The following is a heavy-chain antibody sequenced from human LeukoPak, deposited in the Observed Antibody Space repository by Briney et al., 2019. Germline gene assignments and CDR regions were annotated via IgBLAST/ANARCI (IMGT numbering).Heavy chain of an antibody. CDR2: IYYSGST. CDR1: GGSISSYY. V-gene: IGHV4-59*01. Sequence: SETLSLTCTVSGGSISSYYWSWIRQPPGKGLEWIGYIYYSGSTNYNPSLTSRVTISVDTSKNQFSLKLSSVTAADTAVYYCARAQWGIAAAGYDYWGQGTLVTVSS. D-gene: IGHD6-13*01. J-gene: IGHJ4*02. CDR3: ARAQWGIAAAGYDY.